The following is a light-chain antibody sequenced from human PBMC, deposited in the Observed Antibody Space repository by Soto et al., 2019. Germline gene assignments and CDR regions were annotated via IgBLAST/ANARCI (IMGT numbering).Light chain of an antibody. Sequence: ALTQPASVSGAPGQSITISCTGTSSDVGDYKYVSWYQKHPGKAPKALIYEVSNRPSDVSLRFSGSKSGTTAFLTISGLQAEDEADYYCSSFISSSTIVFGSGTKLTVL. CDR3: SSFISSSTIV. V-gene: IGLV2-14*01. CDR1: SSDVGDYKY. J-gene: IGLJ1*01. CDR2: EVS.